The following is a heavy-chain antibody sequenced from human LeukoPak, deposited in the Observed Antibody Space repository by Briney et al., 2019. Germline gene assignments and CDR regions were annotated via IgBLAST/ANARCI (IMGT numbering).Heavy chain of an antibody. CDR2: IIPIFGTA. CDR1: GGTFSSYA. CDR3: ASCVAYYYMDV. J-gene: IGHJ6*03. Sequence: GASVKVSCRASGGTFSSYAISWVRQAPGQGLEWMGRIIPIFGTANYAQKFQGRVTITADESTSTAYMELSSLRSEDTAVYYCASCVAYYYMDVWGKGTTVTVSS. V-gene: IGHV1-69*13.